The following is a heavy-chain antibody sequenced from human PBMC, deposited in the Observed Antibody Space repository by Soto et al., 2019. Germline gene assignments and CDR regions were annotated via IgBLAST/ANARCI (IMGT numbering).Heavy chain of an antibody. D-gene: IGHD6-19*01. CDR3: ATQDVVAGTLRDYYYYGMDV. CDR2: IYPGDSDT. CDR1: GYSFTSYW. V-gene: IGHV5-51*01. J-gene: IGHJ6*02. Sequence: GESLKISCKGSGYSFTSYWIGWVRQMPGKGLEWMGIIYPGDSDTRYSPSFQGQVTISADKAISTAYLQWTSLKASDTAMYYCATQDVVAGTLRDYYYYGMDVWGQGTTVTVSS.